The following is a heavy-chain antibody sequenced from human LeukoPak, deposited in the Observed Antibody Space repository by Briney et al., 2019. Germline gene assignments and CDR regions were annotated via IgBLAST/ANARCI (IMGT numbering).Heavy chain of an antibody. Sequence: TSETLSLTCTVSGGSISSSSYYWGWIRQPPGKGLEWIGSISYSGSTYYNPSLKSRVTISVDTSKNQFSLRLSSVTAADTAVYYCARHYYDSSGYYYPVDYWGQGTLVTVSS. J-gene: IGHJ4*02. CDR3: ARHYYDSSGYYYPVDY. V-gene: IGHV4-39*01. CDR2: ISYSGST. D-gene: IGHD3-22*01. CDR1: GGSISSSSYY.